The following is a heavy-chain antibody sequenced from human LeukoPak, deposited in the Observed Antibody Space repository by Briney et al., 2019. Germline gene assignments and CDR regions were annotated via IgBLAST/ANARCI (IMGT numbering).Heavy chain of an antibody. CDR3: AGVRDYSSSSSYFLH. CDR1: GFTFSSYW. Sequence: PGGSLRLSCAASGFTFSSYWMHWVRQAPGKGLVWVSRINSDGSTTNYADSVKGRFTISRDNAKNTLYLQMNSLRAEDTAVYYCAGVRDYSSSSSYFLHWGQGTLVTVPS. J-gene: IGHJ1*01. CDR2: INSDGSTT. D-gene: IGHD6-6*01. V-gene: IGHV3-74*01.